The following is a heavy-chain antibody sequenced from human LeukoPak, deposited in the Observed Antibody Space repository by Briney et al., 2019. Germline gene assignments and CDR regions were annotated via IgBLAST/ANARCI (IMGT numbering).Heavy chain of an antibody. Sequence: ASVKVSCKASGYTFTGYYMHWVRQAPGQGLEWMGCINPNSGGTNYAQKIQGRVTMTRDTSISTAYMELSRLRSDDTAVYYCARDNMDSSGYKYYFDYWGQGTLVTVSS. CDR2: INPNSGGT. CDR1: GYTFTGYY. V-gene: IGHV1-2*02. CDR3: ARDNMDSSGYKYYFDY. J-gene: IGHJ4*02. D-gene: IGHD3-22*01.